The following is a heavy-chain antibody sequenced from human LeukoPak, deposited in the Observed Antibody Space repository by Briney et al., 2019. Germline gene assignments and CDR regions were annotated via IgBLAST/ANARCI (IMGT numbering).Heavy chain of an antibody. J-gene: IGHJ1*01. D-gene: IGHD4-17*01. CDR3: ARGTVTNEYFHP. CDR2: IYYTGST. V-gene: IGHV4-59*01. CDR1: GGSINSFF. Sequence: TETLSLTCTVSGGSINSFFWSWIRQPPGKGLEWIGYIYYTGSTNYNPSLKSRVTMAVDTSKNQFSLKLTSVTAADTALYYCARGTVTNEYFHPWGQGTLVT.